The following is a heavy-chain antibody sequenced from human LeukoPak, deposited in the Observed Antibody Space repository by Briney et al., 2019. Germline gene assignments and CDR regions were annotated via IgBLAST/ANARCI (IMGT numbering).Heavy chain of an antibody. CDR2: LYHPDST. Sequence: PSEALSLTCTVSGYPINNAHYGAWIRQPPGRGVEWIGILYHPDSTYYNPSLKRQVTFTDDTSRNQFSLKLSFVTAADTAVYYCARQYDSYLYYNVDLWGTGTTVTVSS. J-gene: IGHJ6*04. CDR3: ARQYDSYLYYNVDL. V-gene: IGHV4-38-2*02. D-gene: IGHD3-16*01. CDR1: GYPINNAHY.